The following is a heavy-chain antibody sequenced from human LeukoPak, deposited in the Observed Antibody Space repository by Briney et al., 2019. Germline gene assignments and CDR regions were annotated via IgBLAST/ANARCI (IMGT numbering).Heavy chain of an antibody. Sequence: PGGSLRLSCAASGFTVSSNYMSWVRQAPGKGLEWVSAISRSGGSTYYADPVKGRFTISRDNSKNTLYLQMNSLRAEDTAIYYCAKEPIPYSSSWYSGFDYWGQGTLVTVSS. J-gene: IGHJ4*02. CDR1: GFTVSSNY. CDR3: AKEPIPYSSSWYSGFDY. V-gene: IGHV3-23*01. D-gene: IGHD6-13*01. CDR2: ISRSGGST.